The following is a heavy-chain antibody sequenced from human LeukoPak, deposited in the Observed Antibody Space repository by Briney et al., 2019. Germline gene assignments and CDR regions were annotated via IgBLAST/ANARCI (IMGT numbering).Heavy chain of an antibody. Sequence: GGSLRLSCAASGFTFSSYSINWVRQAPGKGLEWLSSISSSSSYIYYADSVKGRFTISRDNAKNSLYLQMNGLRAEDTAVYYCATSGTPYGGPPGDYWGQGTLVTVSS. CDR1: GFTFSSYS. V-gene: IGHV3-21*06. D-gene: IGHD4-23*01. CDR2: ISSSSSYI. J-gene: IGHJ4*02. CDR3: ATSGTPYGGPPGDY.